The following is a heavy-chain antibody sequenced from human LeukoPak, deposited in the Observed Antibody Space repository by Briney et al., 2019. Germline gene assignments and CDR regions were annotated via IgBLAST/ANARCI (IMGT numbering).Heavy chain of an antibody. CDR3: AREGPLIVVVPAAMDY. V-gene: IGHV1-18*01. CDR2: TSAYNGNT. CDR1: GYTFTSYG. D-gene: IGHD2-2*01. J-gene: IGHJ6*04. Sequence: ASVKVSCKASGYTFTSYGISWVRQAPGQGLEWMGWTSAYNGNTNYAQKLQGRVTMTTDTSTSTAYMELGSLRSDDTAVYYCAREGPLIVVVPAAMDYWGKGTTVTVSS.